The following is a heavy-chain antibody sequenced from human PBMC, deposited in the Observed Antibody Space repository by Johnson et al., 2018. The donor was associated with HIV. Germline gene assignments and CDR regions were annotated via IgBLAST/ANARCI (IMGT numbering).Heavy chain of an antibody. CDR3: TTDPIAAAGHDAFDI. V-gene: IGHV3-30*04. CDR2: ISYDGSNK. J-gene: IGHJ3*02. D-gene: IGHD6-13*01. Sequence: QVQLVESGGGVVQPGRSLRLSCAASGFTFSSYAMHWVRQAPGKGLEWVAVISYDGSNKYYADSVKGRFPISRDNSKNTLYLQMNSLKTEDTAVYYCTTDPIAAAGHDAFDIWGQGTMVTVSS. CDR1: GFTFSSYA.